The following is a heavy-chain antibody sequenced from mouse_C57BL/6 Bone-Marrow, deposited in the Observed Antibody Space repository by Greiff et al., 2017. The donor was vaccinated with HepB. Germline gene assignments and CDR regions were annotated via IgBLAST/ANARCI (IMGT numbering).Heavy chain of an antibody. J-gene: IGHJ1*03. Sequence: QVQLQQSGPGLVQPSQSLSITCTVSGFSLTSYGVHWVRQSPGKGLEWLGVIWRGGSTDYNSAFMSRLSITKDNSKSQVFFKMNSLQADDTAIYYCAKNGVTTVVATPHWYFDVWGTGTTVTVSS. D-gene: IGHD1-1*01. V-gene: IGHV2-5*01. CDR1: GFSLTSYG. CDR2: IWRGGST. CDR3: AKNGVTTVVATPHWYFDV.